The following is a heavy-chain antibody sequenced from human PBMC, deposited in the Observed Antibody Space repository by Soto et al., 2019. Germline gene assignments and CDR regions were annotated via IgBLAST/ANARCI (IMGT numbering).Heavy chain of an antibody. V-gene: IGHV4-34*01. CDR3: ARGFYFGYSSSHDAFDI. J-gene: IGHJ3*02. D-gene: IGHD6-13*01. CDR1: GGSFSGYS. Sequence: PSETLSLTCAVYGGSFSGYSWTWIRQPPGTGLEWIGEINHTGSTNYNPSLKSRVTISVDTSKNQFSLKLTSVTAEDTAVYYCARGFYFGYSSSHDAFDIWGQGTMVTVSS. CDR2: INHTGST.